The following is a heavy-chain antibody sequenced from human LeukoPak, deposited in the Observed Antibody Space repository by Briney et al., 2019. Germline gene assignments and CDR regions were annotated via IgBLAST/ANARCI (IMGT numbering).Heavy chain of an antibody. J-gene: IGHJ4*02. D-gene: IGHD3-22*01. CDR1: GFTFSSYG. Sequence: GGSLRLSCAASGFTFSSYGMHWVRQAPGKGLERVAVISYDGSNKYYADSVKGRFTISRDNSKNTLYLQMNSLRAEDTAVYYCAKDRYDSSGYSLDYWGQGTLVTVSS. V-gene: IGHV3-30*18. CDR2: ISYDGSNK. CDR3: AKDRYDSSGYSLDY.